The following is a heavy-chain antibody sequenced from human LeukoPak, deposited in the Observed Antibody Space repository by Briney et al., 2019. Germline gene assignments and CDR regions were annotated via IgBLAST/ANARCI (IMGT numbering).Heavy chain of an antibody. V-gene: IGHV3-30*02. D-gene: IGHD5-18*01. CDR3: AKDRGYSYGDFDF. Sequence: PGGSLRLSCAASGFTLSGYGMHWVRQAPGKGLEWVAFIRYDGSNKDYADSVKGRFTISRDNSKSTLYLQMNSLRAEDTAVYYCAKDRGYSYGDFDFWGQGTLVTVSS. CDR2: IRYDGSNK. J-gene: IGHJ4*02. CDR1: GFTLSGYG.